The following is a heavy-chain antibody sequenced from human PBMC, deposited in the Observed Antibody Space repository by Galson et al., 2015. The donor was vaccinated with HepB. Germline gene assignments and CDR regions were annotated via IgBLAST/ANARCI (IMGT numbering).Heavy chain of an antibody. D-gene: IGHD3-3*01. V-gene: IGHV3-74*01. Sequence: SLRLSCAASGFTFSSYWMHWVRQAPGKGLVWVSRINSDGSSTSYADSVKGRFTISRDNAKNTLYLQMNSLRAEDTAVYYCATRGDLLTIFGVVTQDYWGQGTLVTVSS. CDR3: ATRGDLLTIFGVVTQDY. CDR2: INSDGSST. CDR1: GFTFSSYW. J-gene: IGHJ4*02.